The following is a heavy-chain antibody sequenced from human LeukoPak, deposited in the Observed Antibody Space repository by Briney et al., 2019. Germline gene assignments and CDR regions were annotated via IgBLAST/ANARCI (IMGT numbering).Heavy chain of an antibody. CDR1: GYTFTSYY. CDR3: VRGRGSYTSSWYGDY. D-gene: IGHD6-13*01. Sequence: GASVKVSCKASGYTFTSYYMHWVRQAPGQGLEWMGIINPSGDSTSYAQKFQGRVTMTRDTSTSTVYMELSSLRSEDTAVYYCVRGRGSYTSSWYGDYWGQGTLVTVSS. CDR2: INPSGDST. V-gene: IGHV1-46*01. J-gene: IGHJ4*02.